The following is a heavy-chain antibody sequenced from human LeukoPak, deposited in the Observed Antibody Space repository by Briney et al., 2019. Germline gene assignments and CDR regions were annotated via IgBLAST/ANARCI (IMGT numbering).Heavy chain of an antibody. V-gene: IGHV1-2*02. CDR2: INPNSGGT. J-gene: IGHJ3*02. Sequence: GASVKVSCKTSGYSFVGYYMHWVRQAPGQGLEWMGWINPNSGGTNYAQKFQGRVTMTRDTSISTAYMELSRLRSDDTAVYYCARGVVVNTRAFDIWGQGTMVTVSS. D-gene: IGHD2-21*01. CDR3: ARGVVVNTRAFDI. CDR1: GYSFVGYY.